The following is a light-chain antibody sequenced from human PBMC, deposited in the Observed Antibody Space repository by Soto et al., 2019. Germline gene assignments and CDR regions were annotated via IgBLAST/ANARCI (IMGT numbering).Light chain of an antibody. CDR1: QSISSW. CDR3: QQYNSYSLFT. CDR2: KAS. V-gene: IGKV1-5*03. Sequence: DIQMTQSPSTLSASVGDRVTITCRASQSISSWLAWYQQKPGKAPKLLIYKASSLESGVPSRFSGSGSGTECTLTISSLQPDDFATYYCQQYNSYSLFTFGPGTKVDIK. J-gene: IGKJ3*01.